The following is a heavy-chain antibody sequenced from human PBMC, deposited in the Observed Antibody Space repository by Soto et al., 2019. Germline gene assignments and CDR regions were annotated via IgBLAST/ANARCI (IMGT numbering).Heavy chain of an antibody. CDR3: ARGTSFDFDDNAYYAH. Sequence: EVQLVESGGALVQPGGPLSLSWAASGLTFSNYGLSWVGQAPGKGLEGVASIKQDGSEKYYVDSVKGRFTISRDNTKNSLYLQMNSLRAEDTAMYYCARGTSFDFDDNAYYAHWGQGTLVTVSS. V-gene: IGHV3-7*03. J-gene: IGHJ4*02. D-gene: IGHD3-22*01. CDR1: GLTFSNYG. CDR2: IKQDGSEK.